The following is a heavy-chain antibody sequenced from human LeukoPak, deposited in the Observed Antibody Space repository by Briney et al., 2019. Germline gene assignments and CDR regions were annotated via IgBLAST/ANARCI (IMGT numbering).Heavy chain of an antibody. D-gene: IGHD3-16*02. CDR2: IFHRGIP. J-gene: IGHJ6*03. CDR1: DYSITNSL. V-gene: IGHV4-4*02. Sequence: SETLSLTCAVSDYSITNSLWSWVRQSPGMRLEWIGQIFHRGIPNYNPSLKSRVTMSIDKSNNQVSLKVNSVTAADTAVYYCARVMGASWFFYLDVWGKGTTVTVSS. CDR3: ARVMGASWFFYLDV.